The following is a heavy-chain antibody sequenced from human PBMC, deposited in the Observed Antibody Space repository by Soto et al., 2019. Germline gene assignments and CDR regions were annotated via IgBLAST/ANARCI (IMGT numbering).Heavy chain of an antibody. CDR3: ARKVPAAIFRARFDP. D-gene: IGHD2-2*01. CDR2: INHSGST. Sequence: SETLSLTCAVYGGSFSGYYWSWIRQPPGKGLEWIGEINHSGSTNYNPSLRSRVTISVDTSKNQFSLKLSSVTAADTAVYYCARKVPAAIFRARFDPWGQGTLVTVSS. V-gene: IGHV4-34*01. J-gene: IGHJ5*02. CDR1: GGSFSGYY.